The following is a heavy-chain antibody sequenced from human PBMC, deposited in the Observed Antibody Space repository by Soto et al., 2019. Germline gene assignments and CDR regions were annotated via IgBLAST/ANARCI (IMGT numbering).Heavy chain of an antibody. D-gene: IGHD3-10*01. J-gene: IGHJ3*02. V-gene: IGHV1-18*01. CDR3: GRDCRERITMVRGVIYDAFDI. Sequence: QVQLLQSGAEVKKPGASVKVSCKDCGYTLNSYGIIWVRQAPGQGLEWMGWISAYNGNTNYAQKLQSRVTMTTDTSTSTAYMELRSLRADDTVVYYCGRDCRERITMVRGVIYDAFDIWGQGTMVTVSS. CDR1: GYTLNSYG. CDR2: ISAYNGNT.